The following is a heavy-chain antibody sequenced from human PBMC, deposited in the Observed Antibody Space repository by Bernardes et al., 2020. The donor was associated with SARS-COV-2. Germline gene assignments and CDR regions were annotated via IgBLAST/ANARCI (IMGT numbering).Heavy chain of an antibody. J-gene: IGHJ1*01. V-gene: IGHV3-66*01. CDR1: GFTVSSTY. Sequence: VWSLRLSCAASGFTVSSTYMSWVRQAPGPGLAWVSVIYSGGSTYYADSVKGRFTISRDNSKNTLYLQMNSLRAEDTAVYYCARVNYDSSGYYVAEYFQHWGQGTLVTVSS. CDR3: ARVNYDSSGYYVAEYFQH. D-gene: IGHD3-22*01. CDR2: IYSGGST.